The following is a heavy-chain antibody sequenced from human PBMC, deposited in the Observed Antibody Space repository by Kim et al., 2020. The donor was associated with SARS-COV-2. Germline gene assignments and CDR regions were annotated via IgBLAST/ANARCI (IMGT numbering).Heavy chain of an antibody. D-gene: IGHD2-15*01. CDR3: AREGGGGSCYSGGDCSPAYFDY. J-gene: IGHJ4*02. CDR2: IGTAGDT. CDR1: GFTFSSYD. Sequence: GGSLRLSCAASGFTFSSYDMHWVRQATGKGLEWVSAIGTAGDTYYPGSVKGRFTISRENAKNSLYLQMNSLRAGDTAVYYCAREGGGGSCYSGGDCSPAYFDYWGQGTLVTVSS. V-gene: IGHV3-13*04.